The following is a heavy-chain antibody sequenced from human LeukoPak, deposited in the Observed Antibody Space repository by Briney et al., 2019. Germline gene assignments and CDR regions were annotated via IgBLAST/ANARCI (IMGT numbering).Heavy chain of an antibody. J-gene: IGHJ4*02. CDR1: GGSLSSNY. V-gene: IGHV4-59*08. D-gene: IGHD2-15*01. Sequence: PAETLSLTCTVSGGSLSSNYWSWIRQPPGKGLEWIGYIYYSGSTNYNPSLQSRVTISVDTSKNQLSLKLSSVPAADTAVYYCAGREGYCGGGNCDSFFDYWGQGALVTVSS. CDR3: AGREGYCGGGNCDSFFDY. CDR2: IYYSGST.